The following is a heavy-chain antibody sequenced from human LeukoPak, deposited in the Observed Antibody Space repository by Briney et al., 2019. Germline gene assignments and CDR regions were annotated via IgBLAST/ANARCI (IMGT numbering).Heavy chain of an antibody. Sequence: GGSLRLSCAASGFTFSTHWMHWVRQVPGRGPVWVSRADGGGSSTSYADSVKGRFSISRDNAKSTLYLQMNGLRAEDTAVYYCTRDRAQQYFEYWGQGTLVTVSS. CDR3: TRDRAQQYFEY. CDR1: GFTFSTHW. D-gene: IGHD1-1*01. CDR2: ADGGGSST. V-gene: IGHV3-74*01. J-gene: IGHJ4*02.